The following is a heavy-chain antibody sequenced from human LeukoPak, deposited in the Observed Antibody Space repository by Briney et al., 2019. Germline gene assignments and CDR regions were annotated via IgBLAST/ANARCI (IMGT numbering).Heavy chain of an antibody. CDR2: ISGSGGST. J-gene: IGHJ4*02. CDR1: GFTFSSYA. CDR3: AKDRGYCSSTSCPFFDY. Sequence: PGGSLRLSCAASGFTFSSYAMSWVRQAPGKGLEWVSAISGSGGSTYYADSVKGRFTISRDNSKNTLYLQMNSLRAEDTAVYYCAKDRGYCSSTSCPFFDYWGQGTLVTVSS. D-gene: IGHD2-2*01. V-gene: IGHV3-23*01.